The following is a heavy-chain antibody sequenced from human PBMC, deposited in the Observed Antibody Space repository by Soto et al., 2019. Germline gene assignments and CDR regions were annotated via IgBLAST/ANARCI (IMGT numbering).Heavy chain of an antibody. CDR2: ISGSGGST. CDR3: AKDQPHDSSGYYYDY. J-gene: IGHJ4*02. CDR1: GFTFSSYA. D-gene: IGHD3-22*01. Sequence: EVQLLESGGGLVQPGGSLRLSCAASGFTFSSYAMSWVRQAPGKGLEWVSAISGSGGSTYYADSVKGRFTISRDNSKNTLYLQRNSLRAEDTAVYYCAKDQPHDSSGYYYDYWGQGTLVTVAA. V-gene: IGHV3-23*01.